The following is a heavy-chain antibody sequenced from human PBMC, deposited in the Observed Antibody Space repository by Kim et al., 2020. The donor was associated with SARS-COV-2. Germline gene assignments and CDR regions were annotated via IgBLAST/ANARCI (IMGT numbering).Heavy chain of an antibody. CDR3: AKRRRGNYQGNYLDS. J-gene: IGHJ4*02. V-gene: IGHV3-23*01. CDR1: GFTFSGYG. D-gene: IGHD1-7*01. Sequence: GGSLRLSCAASGFTFSGYGMSWVRQAPGKGLEWVASISGSDTITYYKDSVNGRFTISRDNSQNTLHLQMNSLRAEDTAVYYCAKRRRGNYQGNYLDSWGQGTLVTVSS. CDR2: ISGSDTIT.